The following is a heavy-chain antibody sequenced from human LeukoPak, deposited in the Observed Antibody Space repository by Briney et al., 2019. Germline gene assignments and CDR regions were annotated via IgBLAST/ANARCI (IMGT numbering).Heavy chain of an antibody. CDR2: ISSSGSTI. CDR3: AEDYCSGGICYEDY. CDR1: GFIFSTYA. Sequence: GGSLRLSCAASGFIFSTYAMSWVRQAPGKGLEWVSYISSSGSTIYYADSVKGRFTIPRDNAKNSLYLQVNSLRAEDTAVYYCAEDYCSGGICYEDYWGEGTLVTVSS. V-gene: IGHV3-48*03. D-gene: IGHD2-15*01. J-gene: IGHJ4*02.